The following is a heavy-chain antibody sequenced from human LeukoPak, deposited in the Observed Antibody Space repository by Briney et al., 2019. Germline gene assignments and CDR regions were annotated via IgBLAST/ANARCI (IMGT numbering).Heavy chain of an antibody. Sequence: ASVKVSCKASGYTFTGYYMHWVRQAPGQGLEWMGRINPNSGGTNYAQKFQGRVTMTRDTSISIAYMELSRLRSDDTAVYYCARWPRGYCSGGSCEEYWGQGTLVTVSS. CDR2: INPNSGGT. CDR1: GYTFTGYY. D-gene: IGHD2-15*01. V-gene: IGHV1-2*06. CDR3: ARWPRGYCSGGSCEEY. J-gene: IGHJ4*02.